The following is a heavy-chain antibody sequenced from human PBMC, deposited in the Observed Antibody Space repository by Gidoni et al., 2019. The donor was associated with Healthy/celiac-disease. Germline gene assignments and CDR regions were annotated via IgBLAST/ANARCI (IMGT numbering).Heavy chain of an antibody. D-gene: IGHD2-15*01. CDR2: IYYSGST. J-gene: IGHJ6*02. CDR1: GGSISSSIYY. Sequence: QLQLQESGPGLVKPSETLSLPCTVSGGSISSSIYYWGWSRQPPGKGLEWIGSIYYSGSTDNNPSLKSRVTISVDTSKNQFSLKLSSVTAADTAVDYCARNAAWWRASYYYYGMDVWGQGTTVTVSS. CDR3: ARNAAWWRASYYYYGMDV. V-gene: IGHV4-39*01.